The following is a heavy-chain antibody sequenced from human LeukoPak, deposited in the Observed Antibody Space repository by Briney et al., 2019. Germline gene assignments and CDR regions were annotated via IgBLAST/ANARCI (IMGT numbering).Heavy chain of an antibody. CDR1: GFTFSSYG. CDR3: ARGSTYSSSSDY. V-gene: IGHV3-33*01. CDR2: IWYDGSNK. Sequence: GGSLRLSCAASGFTFSSYGMHWVRQAPGKGLEWVAVIWYDGSNKYYADSVKGRFTISRDNSKNALYLQMNSLRAEDTAVYYCARGSTYSSSSDYWGQGTLVTVSS. D-gene: IGHD6-6*01. J-gene: IGHJ4*02.